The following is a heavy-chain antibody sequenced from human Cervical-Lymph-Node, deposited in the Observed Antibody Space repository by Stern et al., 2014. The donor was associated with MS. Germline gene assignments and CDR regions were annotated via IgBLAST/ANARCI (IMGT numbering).Heavy chain of an antibody. CDR1: GYTFTDNP. V-gene: IGHV1-2*02. J-gene: IGHJ4*02. CDR2: IYPKNGEA. Sequence: VQLEESGDEEKKPGASVKVSCKTYGYTFTDNPFHWVRQAPGQGLDSIVRIYPKNGEAKYAQKFQGMITMTTDTTINTAYMELTRLTSDGTAIYYCARENCVFIYWGQGTLVTVSS. D-gene: IGHD2-8*01. CDR3: ARENCVFIY.